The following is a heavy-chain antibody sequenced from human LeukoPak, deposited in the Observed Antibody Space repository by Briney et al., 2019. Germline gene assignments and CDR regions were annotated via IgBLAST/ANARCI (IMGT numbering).Heavy chain of an antibody. CDR3: ARDRGLYSSGWYFDY. V-gene: IGHV3-7*01. J-gene: IGHJ4*02. D-gene: IGHD6-19*01. CDR2: IKQDGSEK. CDR1: GFTFSRYW. Sequence: GGSLRLSCAASGFTFSRYWMSWVRQAPGKGLEWVANIKQDGSEKYYVDSVKGRFTISRDNAKNSLYLQMNSLRAEDTAVYYCARDRGLYSSGWYFDYWGQGTLVTVSS.